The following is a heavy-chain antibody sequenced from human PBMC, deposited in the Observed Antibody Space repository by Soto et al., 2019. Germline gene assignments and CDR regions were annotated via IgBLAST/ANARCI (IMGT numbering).Heavy chain of an antibody. J-gene: IGHJ4*02. CDR3: ARDKITGLFDY. V-gene: IGHV4-34*01. CDR2: INDSGST. Sequence: TSETLSLTCTVSNGSIHDYYWSWIRQPPGKGLEWIGEINDSGSTNYNPSLKSRVTISVDTSKNQFSLKLTSVTAADTAVYYCARDKITGLFDYWGQGTLVTVSS. CDR1: NGSIHDYY. D-gene: IGHD2-8*02.